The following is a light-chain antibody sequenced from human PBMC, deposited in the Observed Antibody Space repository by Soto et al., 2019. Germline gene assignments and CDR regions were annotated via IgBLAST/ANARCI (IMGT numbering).Light chain of an antibody. J-gene: IGLJ3*02. CDR3: SSYASRYTPDV. CDR1: SSDVGSYNY. Sequence: QSALTQPASVSGSPGQSITISCTGTSSDVGSYNYVSWYQQHPGKAPKLMIYEVSNRTSGFSNRFSGSESGNTASLALSGLQAEDESDYSCSSYASRYTPDVFGGGTQLTVL. CDR2: EVS. V-gene: IGLV2-14*01.